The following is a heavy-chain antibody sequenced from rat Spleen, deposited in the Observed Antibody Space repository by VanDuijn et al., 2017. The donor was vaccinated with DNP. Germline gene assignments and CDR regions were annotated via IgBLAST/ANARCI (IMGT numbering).Heavy chain of an antibody. D-gene: IGHD1-2*01. CDR3: ATHGSIATISTGAMDV. V-gene: IGHV5S13*01. Sequence: EVKLVESGGGLVQPGRSLKLSCAASGFTFINYGMAWVRQVPGKGLEWVSSIFLTSASTYYSDSVKGRFTISRDDAENTLYLEMSSRRSEDTVTYYCATHGSIATISTGAMDVWGQGTSVTVSS. CDR1: GFTFINYG. CDR2: IFLTSAST. J-gene: IGHJ4*01.